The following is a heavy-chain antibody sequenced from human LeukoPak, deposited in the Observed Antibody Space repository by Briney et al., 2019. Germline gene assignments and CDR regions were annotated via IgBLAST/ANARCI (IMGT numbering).Heavy chain of an antibody. V-gene: IGHV3-74*01. D-gene: IGHD2-21*01. CDR1: GLDLSGYW. CDR2: ITSDGSNT. Sequence: PGGSLRLSCAASGLDLSGYWMHWVRQAPGEGLVWVSRITSDGSNTTYANSVQGRFTISRDNAKNTLYLQMNSLRAEDTAVYYCACDRYYHPDYWGQGTLVTVSS. J-gene: IGHJ4*02. CDR3: ACDRYYHPDY.